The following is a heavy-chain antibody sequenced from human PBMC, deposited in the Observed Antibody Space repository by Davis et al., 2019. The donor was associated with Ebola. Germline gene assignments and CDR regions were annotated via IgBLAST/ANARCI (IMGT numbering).Heavy chain of an antibody. Sequence: PGGSLRLSCAASGFPFSDYAMSWVRQAPGKGLEWVSGISKSGGTTNYADSVKGRFTISRDNSKNTLYLQMNSLRAEDTAVYYCAKDQSSGWQGFGLRPYYFDYWGQGTLVTVSS. V-gene: IGHV3-23*01. CDR3: AKDQSSGWQGFGLRPYYFDY. CDR2: ISKSGGTT. J-gene: IGHJ4*02. CDR1: GFPFSDYA. D-gene: IGHD6-19*01.